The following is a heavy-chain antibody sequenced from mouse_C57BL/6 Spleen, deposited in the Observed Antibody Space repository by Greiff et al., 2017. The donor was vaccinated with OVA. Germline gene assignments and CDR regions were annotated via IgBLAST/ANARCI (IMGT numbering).Heavy chain of an antibody. Sequence: QVQLQQSGPELVKPGASVKISCKASGYAFSSSWMNWVKQRPGQGLEWIGRIYPGDGATNYHGKFKGKATLTADKSSSTASMQLSSLTSDDSAVYFYARGEYYGSFAYWGQGTLVTVSA. CDR3: ARGEYYGSFAY. CDR2: IYPGDGAT. CDR1: GYAFSSSW. J-gene: IGHJ3*01. D-gene: IGHD1-1*01. V-gene: IGHV1-82*01.